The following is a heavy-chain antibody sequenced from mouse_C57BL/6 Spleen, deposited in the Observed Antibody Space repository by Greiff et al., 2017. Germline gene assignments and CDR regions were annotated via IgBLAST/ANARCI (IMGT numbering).Heavy chain of an antibody. CDR3: AREGTTAAWFAY. CDR1: GFTFSSYA. V-gene: IGHV5-4*01. D-gene: IGHD2-14*01. J-gene: IGHJ3*01. CDR2: ISDGGSYT. Sequence: EVHLVESGGGLVKPGGSLKLSCAASGFTFSSYAMSWVRQTPEKRLEWVATISDGGSYTYYPDNVKGRFTISRDNAKNNLYLQMSHLKSEDTAMYYCAREGTTAAWFAYWGQGTLVTVSA.